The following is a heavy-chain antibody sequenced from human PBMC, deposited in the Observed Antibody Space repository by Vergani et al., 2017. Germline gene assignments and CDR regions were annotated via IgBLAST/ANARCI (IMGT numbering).Heavy chain of an antibody. CDR2: ISWNSGSI. CDR1: GFTFDDYA. J-gene: IGHJ4*02. Sequence: EVQLVESGGGLVQPGRSLRLSCAASGFTFDDYAMHWVRQAPGKGLEWVSGISWNSGSIGYADSVKGRFTISRDNAKNSLYLQMNSLRPDDTALYYCAKDDFGGNFGPSGSWGQGTLVTVSS. D-gene: IGHD4-23*01. V-gene: IGHV3-9*01. CDR3: AKDDFGGNFGPSGS.